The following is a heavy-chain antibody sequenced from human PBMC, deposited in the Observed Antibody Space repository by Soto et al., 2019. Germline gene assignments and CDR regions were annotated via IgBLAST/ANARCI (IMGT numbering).Heavy chain of an antibody. Sequence: GGSLRLSCAASGFTFSSYSMNWVRQAPGKGLEWVSSISSSSSYIYYADSVKGRFTISRDNAKNSLYLQMNSLRAEDTAVYYCARDSFSVPPGDGLRYFDWLDAFDIWGQGTMVTVSS. CDR3: ARDSFSVPPGDGLRYFDWLDAFDI. V-gene: IGHV3-21*01. J-gene: IGHJ3*02. CDR1: GFTFSSYS. CDR2: ISSSSSYI. D-gene: IGHD3-9*01.